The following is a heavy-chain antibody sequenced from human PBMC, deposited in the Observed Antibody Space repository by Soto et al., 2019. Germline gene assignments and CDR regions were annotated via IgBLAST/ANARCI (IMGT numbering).Heavy chain of an antibody. CDR3: ARDSGYDYVWGSYRDGWFDP. J-gene: IGHJ5*02. CDR2: ISAYNGNT. D-gene: IGHD3-16*02. Sequence: QVQLVQSGAEVKKPGASVKVSCKASGYTFTSYGISWVRQAPGQGLEWMGWISAYNGNTNYAQKLQGRVTMTTDTATSTAYIELRSLSYGATAVYYCARDSGYDYVWGSYRDGWFDPWGRGTLVTVSS. CDR1: GYTFTSYG. V-gene: IGHV1-18*04.